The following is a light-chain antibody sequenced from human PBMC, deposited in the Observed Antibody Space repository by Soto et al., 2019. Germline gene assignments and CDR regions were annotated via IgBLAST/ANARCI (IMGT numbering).Light chain of an antibody. Sequence: TVPAQPPSVSAAPGQKVTFSCSASSSNIGGNSVTWYPQLPGTARKLIVYDDNKRPSRIPHRFSGSKSGTSATLGITGFQSGDEADYYCGSWDSCLSAYVFATGTKVTVL. J-gene: IGLJ1*01. CDR3: GSWDSCLSAYV. V-gene: IGLV1-51*01. CDR1: SSNIGGNS. CDR2: DDN.